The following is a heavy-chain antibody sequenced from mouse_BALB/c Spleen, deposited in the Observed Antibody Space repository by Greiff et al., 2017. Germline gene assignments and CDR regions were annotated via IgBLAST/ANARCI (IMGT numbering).Heavy chain of an antibody. Sequence: VQLQQSGAELVKPGASVKLSCKASGYTFTSYYMYWVKQRPGQGLEWIGEINPSNGGTNFNEKFKSKATLTVDKSSSTAYMQLSSLTSEDSAVYYWTRSAMITTDGYAMDYWGQGTSVTVSS. CDR2: INPSNGGT. V-gene: IGHV1S81*02. CDR3: TRSAMITTDGYAMDY. J-gene: IGHJ4*01. CDR1: GYTFTSYY. D-gene: IGHD2-4*01.